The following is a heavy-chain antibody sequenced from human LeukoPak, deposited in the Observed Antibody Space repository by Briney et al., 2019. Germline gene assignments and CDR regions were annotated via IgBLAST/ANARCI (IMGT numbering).Heavy chain of an antibody. CDR2: ISSSGSTI. CDR1: GFTFGSYE. D-gene: IGHD6-13*01. J-gene: IGHJ3*02. Sequence: PGGSLRLSCAASGFTFGSYEMNWVRQAPGKGLEWVSYISSSGSTIYYADSVKGRFTISRDNAKNSLYLQMNSLRAEDTAVYYCARESIAAASDAFDIWGQGTMVTVSS. V-gene: IGHV3-48*03. CDR3: ARESIAAASDAFDI.